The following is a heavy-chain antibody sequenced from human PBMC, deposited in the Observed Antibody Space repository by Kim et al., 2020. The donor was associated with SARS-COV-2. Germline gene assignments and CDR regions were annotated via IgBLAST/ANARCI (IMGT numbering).Heavy chain of an antibody. Sequence: GGSLRLSCAASGFTFSSYEMNWVRQAPGKGLEWVSYISSSGSTIYYADSVKGRFTISRDNAKNSLYLQMNSLRAEDTAVYYCARDSGWRMYNWFDPWGQGTLVTVSS. D-gene: IGHD6-19*01. CDR2: ISSSGSTI. CDR1: GFTFSSYE. CDR3: ARDSGWRMYNWFDP. J-gene: IGHJ5*02. V-gene: IGHV3-48*03.